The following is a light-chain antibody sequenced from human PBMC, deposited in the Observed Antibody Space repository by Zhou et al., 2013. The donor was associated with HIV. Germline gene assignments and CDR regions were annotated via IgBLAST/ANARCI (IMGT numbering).Light chain of an antibody. CDR3: HQYNTYSLPYT. CDR1: QGIASS. CDR2: KAS. J-gene: IGKJ2*01. Sequence: DIQMTQSPSAMSASVGDRVTITCRASQGIASSVAWYQQKPGKAPKVLIYKASTLESGVPSRFSGSGSGTEFTLTISSLQPDDFATYYCHQYNTYSLPYTFGQGTRLEIK. V-gene: IGKV1-5*03.